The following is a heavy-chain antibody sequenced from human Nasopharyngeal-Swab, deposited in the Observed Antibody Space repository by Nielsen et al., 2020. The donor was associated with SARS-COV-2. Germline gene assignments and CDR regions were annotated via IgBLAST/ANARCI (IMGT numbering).Heavy chain of an antibody. CDR3: ARDKRLRGDYVFDY. Sequence: RQAPGKGLEWVSYISSSGSYTNYADSVKGRFTISRDNAKNSLYLQMNSLRAEDTAVYYCARDKRLRGDYVFDYWGQGTLVTVSS. CDR2: ISSSGSYT. V-gene: IGHV3-11*06. J-gene: IGHJ4*02. D-gene: IGHD4-17*01.